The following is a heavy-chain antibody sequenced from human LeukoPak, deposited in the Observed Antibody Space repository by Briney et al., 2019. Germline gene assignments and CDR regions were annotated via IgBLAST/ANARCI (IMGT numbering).Heavy chain of an antibody. D-gene: IGHD6-13*01. V-gene: IGHV2-5*02. CDR2: IYWDDAK. Sequence: TLSLTCTVSGGSIGSSSYYWGWIRQPPGKALEWLALIYWDDAKRYSPSLRSRVTITKDTSKNQVVLTMTNMDPVDTATYYCVHRSRVTESWYDYWGQGTLVTVSS. CDR3: VHRSRVTESWYDY. CDR1: GGSIGSSSYY. J-gene: IGHJ4*02.